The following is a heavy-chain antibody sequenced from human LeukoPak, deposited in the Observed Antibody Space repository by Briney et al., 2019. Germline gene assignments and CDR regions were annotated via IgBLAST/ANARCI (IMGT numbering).Heavy chain of an antibody. D-gene: IGHD6-13*01. CDR3: ARVPGIAAAGMGASYYYGMDV. Sequence: SETLSLTCTVSGGSISSYYWSWIRQPPGKGLEWIGYIYYSGSTNYNPSLKSRVTISVDTSKNRFSLKLSSVTAADTAVYYCARVPGIAAAGMGASYYYGMDVWGQGTTVTVSS. V-gene: IGHV4-59*01. CDR2: IYYSGST. CDR1: GGSISSYY. J-gene: IGHJ6*02.